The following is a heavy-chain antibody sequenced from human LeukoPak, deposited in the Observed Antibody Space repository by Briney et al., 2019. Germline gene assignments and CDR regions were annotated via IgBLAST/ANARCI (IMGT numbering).Heavy chain of an antibody. CDR3: ARERSSSPIDY. Sequence: SETLSLTCTVSGGSISSSSYYWGWIRQPPGKGLEWIGSIYYSGSTYYNPSLKSRVTISVDTSKNQFSLKLSSVTAADTAVYYCARERSSSPIDYWGQGTLVTVSS. CDR2: IYYSGST. V-gene: IGHV4-39*07. CDR1: GGSISSSSYY. D-gene: IGHD6-6*01. J-gene: IGHJ4*02.